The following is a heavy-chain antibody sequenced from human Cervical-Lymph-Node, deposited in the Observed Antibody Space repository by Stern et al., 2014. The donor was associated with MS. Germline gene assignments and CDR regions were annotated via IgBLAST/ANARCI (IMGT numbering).Heavy chain of an antibody. CDR1: GGSLNRSSFY. CDR3: ARHHEGGFAH. CDR2: IPYGGST. J-gene: IGHJ5*02. D-gene: IGHD1-26*01. Sequence: QLQLQESGPGLVKPSETLSLTCAVSGGSLNRSSFYWVWIRQPPGKGLEWLGSIPYGGSTYYNTSLKSRVTISVDTSNNHSSLKRSSVTAADTAVYYCARHHEGGFAHWGQGTLVTVSS. V-gene: IGHV4-39*01.